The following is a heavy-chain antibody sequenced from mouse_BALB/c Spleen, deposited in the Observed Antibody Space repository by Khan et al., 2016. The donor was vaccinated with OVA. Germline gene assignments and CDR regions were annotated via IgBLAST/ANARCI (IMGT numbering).Heavy chain of an antibody. CDR2: TNPTNGRT. Sequence: QVQLQQSGAELVKAGASVKMSCKASGYTFTSYWMHWVKPRLGQGLEWFAETNPTNGRTYYNEKFKSKATLTEDKSSSTAYMLLSGPTFEDSAVYYCARIKKIVATYFDYWGQGTTLTVSS. D-gene: IGHD1-1*01. CDR1: GYTFTSYW. V-gene: IGHV1S81*02. J-gene: IGHJ2*01. CDR3: ARIKKIVATYFDY.